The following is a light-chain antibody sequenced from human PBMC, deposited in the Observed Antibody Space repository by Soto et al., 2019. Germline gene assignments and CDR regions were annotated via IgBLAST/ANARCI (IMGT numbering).Light chain of an antibody. CDR2: TAS. V-gene: IGKV1-12*01. Sequence: DIQMTQSPSSVSASVGDRLTITCRASQGIGTWLAWYQQKPGKAPKLLIYTASSLHSGVPSRFSGSGSGTDFTLTINSLQPEDVATYDCQQTNIFPGTFGQGTKLEIK. J-gene: IGKJ2*01. CDR3: QQTNIFPGT. CDR1: QGIGTW.